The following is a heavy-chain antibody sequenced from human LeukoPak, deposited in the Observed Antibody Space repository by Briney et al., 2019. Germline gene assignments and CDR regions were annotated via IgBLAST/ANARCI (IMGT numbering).Heavy chain of an antibody. CDR3: ARGGSSSSLNHFDY. Sequence: SETLSLTCTVSSYSISSGYYWGWIRQPPGKGLEWIGSIYHSGTTYYNPSLKSRLTISVDTSKNQFSLKLSSVTTADTAVYYCARGGSSSSLNHFDYGGQGTLVTVSS. CDR1: SYSISSGYY. CDR2: IYHSGTT. D-gene: IGHD6-13*01. J-gene: IGHJ4*02. V-gene: IGHV4-38-2*02.